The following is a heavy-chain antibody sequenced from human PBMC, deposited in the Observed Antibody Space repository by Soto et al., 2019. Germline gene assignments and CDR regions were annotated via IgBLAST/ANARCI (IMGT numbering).Heavy chain of an antibody. J-gene: IGHJ4*02. CDR3: TGGPPEEMAIRIDY. CDR2: ISNDGNNK. CDR1: GFTFSSYA. V-gene: IGHV3-30-3*01. Sequence: PGGSLRLSCAASGFTFSSYAMHWVRQVPGKGLEWVAVISNDGNNKYYADSVNGRFIISRDNSKNTLYLQMNSLRDEDTAVYYCTGGPPEEMAIRIDYWGQGTLVTVSS. D-gene: IGHD2-21*01.